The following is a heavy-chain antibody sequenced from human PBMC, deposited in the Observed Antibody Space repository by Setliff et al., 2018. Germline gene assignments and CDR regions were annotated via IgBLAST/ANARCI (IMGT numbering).Heavy chain of an antibody. V-gene: IGHV4-30-4*08. Sequence: SETLSLTCTVSGGSISSGDYYWSWIRQPPGKGLAWIGYIYSSGSTYYNPSLKSRVSISVDTSKNQFSLKLSSVTAADTAVYYCARESRYYYDNLGTLDYWGQGT. CDR3: ARESRYYYDNLGTLDY. CDR2: IYSSGST. D-gene: IGHD3-22*01. CDR1: GGSISSGDYY. J-gene: IGHJ4*02.